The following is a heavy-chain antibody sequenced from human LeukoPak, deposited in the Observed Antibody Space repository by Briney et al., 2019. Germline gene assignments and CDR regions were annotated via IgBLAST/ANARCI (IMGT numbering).Heavy chain of an antibody. CDR3: ARVGGYGSGSWGEYFDY. J-gene: IGHJ4*02. CDR2: IYYSGST. Sequence: PSQTLSLTCTVSGGSISSGDYYWSWIRQPPGTGLEWIGYIYYSGSTYYNPSLKSRVTISVDTSKNQFSLKLSSVTAADTAVYYCARVGGYGSGSWGEYFDYWGQGTLVTVSS. V-gene: IGHV4-30-4*01. CDR1: GGSISSGDYY. D-gene: IGHD3-10*01.